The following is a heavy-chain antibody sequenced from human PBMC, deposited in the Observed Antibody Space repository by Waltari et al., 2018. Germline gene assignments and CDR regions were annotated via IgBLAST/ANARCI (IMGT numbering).Heavy chain of an antibody. Sequence: QVQLVESGGGVVQPGRSLRLSCAASGFTFSSYAMHWVRQAPGKGIEWVAVRSYDGSNKYYADSGKGRVTISRDKSKNTLYLQMNSLRAEDTAVYYCARAKQWLVPSDAFDIWGQGTMVTVSS. V-gene: IGHV3-30*01. CDR2: RSYDGSNK. J-gene: IGHJ3*02. CDR3: ARAKQWLVPSDAFDI. CDR1: GFTFSSYA. D-gene: IGHD6-19*01.